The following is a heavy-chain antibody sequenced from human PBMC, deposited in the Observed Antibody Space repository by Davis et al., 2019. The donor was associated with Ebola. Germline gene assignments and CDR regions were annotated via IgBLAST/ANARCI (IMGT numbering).Heavy chain of an antibody. D-gene: IGHD6-13*01. CDR3: TMGSPYYYYGMDV. V-gene: IGHV3-73*01. CDR2: LRRKANSYAT. J-gene: IGHJ6*02. CDR1: GFTFSGSA. Sequence: GGPLRLSCAASGFTFSGSAMHWVRQPPGKGLAWVGRLRRKANSYATAYAASVKGRFTISRDDSKNTAYLQMNSPKTEDTAVYNCTMGSPYYYYGMDVWGQGTTVTVSS.